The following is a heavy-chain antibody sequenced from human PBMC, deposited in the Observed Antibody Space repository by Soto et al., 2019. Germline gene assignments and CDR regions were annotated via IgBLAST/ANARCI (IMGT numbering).Heavy chain of an antibody. CDR3: AKEAGTIYFDY. V-gene: IGHV3-43*01. CDR1: GFTFHGYT. J-gene: IGHJ4*02. CDR2: INWDGTNK. Sequence: GGSLRLSCAASGFTFHGYTMHWVRQAPGKGLEWVSPINWDGTNKYYADSVKGRFTISRDNGKNSLYLQMNSLRTEDTALYYCAKEAGTIYFDYWGQGALVTVSS. D-gene: IGHD6-13*01.